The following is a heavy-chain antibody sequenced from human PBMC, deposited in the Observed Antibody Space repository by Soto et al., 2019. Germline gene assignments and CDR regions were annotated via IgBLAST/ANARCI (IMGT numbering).Heavy chain of an antibody. CDR1: GGSIDRSNYY. Sequence: SETLSLTCNVSGGSIDRSNYYWDWLRQPPGKGLEWIGETYHNGNAYYNPSLRSRVSISVDKSKNQFSLKLTSVTAADTAVYYCARKQYYDILRNWFDPWGQGTLVTVSS. D-gene: IGHD3-9*01. V-gene: IGHV4-39*07. CDR2: TYHNGNA. J-gene: IGHJ5*02. CDR3: ARKQYYDILRNWFDP.